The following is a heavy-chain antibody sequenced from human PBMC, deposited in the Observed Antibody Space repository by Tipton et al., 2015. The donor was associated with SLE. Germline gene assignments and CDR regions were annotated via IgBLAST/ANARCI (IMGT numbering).Heavy chain of an antibody. CDR3: ARLPDYFDH. J-gene: IGHJ4*02. Sequence: TLSLTCTVSGASISSDYWSWVRQPPGQGLEWIGYVSYSGSTNYNPSLQSRVTISVDTSKNQFSLKLRSVTAADTAVYYCARLPDYFDHWGQGALVTVSS. V-gene: IGHV4-59*01. CDR1: GASISSDY. CDR2: VSYSGST.